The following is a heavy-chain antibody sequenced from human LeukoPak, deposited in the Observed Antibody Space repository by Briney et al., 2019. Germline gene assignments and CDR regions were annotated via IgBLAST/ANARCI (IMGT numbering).Heavy chain of an antibody. Sequence: GEPLNFSCKGSGYNFTNYWISWVRKLPGKGLEWMGTIDPSDSYNNYSPSFQGDVTISDDKSISTASLQWSSLKASDTAMYYCARAYSRSRFDYWGQGTLVTVSS. V-gene: IGHV5-10-1*01. J-gene: IGHJ4*02. D-gene: IGHD6-6*01. CDR2: IDPSDSYN. CDR1: GYNFTNYW. CDR3: ARAYSRSRFDY.